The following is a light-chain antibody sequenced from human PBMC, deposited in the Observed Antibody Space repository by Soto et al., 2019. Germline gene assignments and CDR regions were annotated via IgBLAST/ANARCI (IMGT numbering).Light chain of an antibody. CDR2: GAS. CDR3: QQYNNWPPGLT. V-gene: IGKV3-15*01. CDR1: QSVSSN. J-gene: IGKJ4*01. Sequence: EIVMTQSPATLSVSPGERATLSCRASQSVSSNLAWYQQKPGQAPRLLIYGASTRATGIPARFSGSGSGTEFTLTISSLQSEDFAVYYCQQYNNWPPGLTFXGGTKADIK.